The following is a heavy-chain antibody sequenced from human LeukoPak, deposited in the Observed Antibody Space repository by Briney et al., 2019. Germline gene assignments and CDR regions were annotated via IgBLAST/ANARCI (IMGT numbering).Heavy chain of an antibody. D-gene: IGHD6-13*01. J-gene: IGHJ4*02. Sequence: SQTLSLTCTVSGGSISSGGYYWSWIRQYPGKGLEWIGYIYYSGSTYYNPSLKSRVTISVDTSKNQFSLKLSSVTAADTAVYYCARVSTAAVIDYWGQGTLITVSS. CDR2: IYYSGST. V-gene: IGHV4-31*03. CDR3: ARVSTAAVIDY. CDR1: GGSISSGGYY.